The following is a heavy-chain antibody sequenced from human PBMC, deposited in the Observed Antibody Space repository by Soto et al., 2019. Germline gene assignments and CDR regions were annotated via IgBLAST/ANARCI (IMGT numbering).Heavy chain of an antibody. Sequence: SETLSLTRSVSSGSISRGASYRRWIRQPPGKGLEWIGYIYYSGSTYYNPSLKSRVTISVDTSKNQFSLKLSSVTAADTAVYYCARDRPGGNSDYWGQGTLVPVSS. V-gene: IGHV4-30-4*01. D-gene: IGHD2-21*02. CDR1: SGSISRGASY. J-gene: IGHJ4*02. CDR2: IYYSGST. CDR3: ARDRPGGNSDY.